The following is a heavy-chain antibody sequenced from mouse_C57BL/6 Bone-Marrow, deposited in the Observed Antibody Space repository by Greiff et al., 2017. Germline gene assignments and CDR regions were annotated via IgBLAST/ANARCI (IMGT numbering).Heavy chain of an antibody. V-gene: IGHV1-81*01. CDR3: ARGDGSSPDYLDY. CDR2: IYPRSGNT. Sequence: VKLQESGAELARPGASVKLSCKASGYTFTRYGISWVKQRTGQGLEWIGKIYPRSGNTYYNEKFTGKATLTADKSSSTAYMELRSLTSEDSAVYFCARGDGSSPDYLDYWGQGTTLTVSS. J-gene: IGHJ2*01. CDR1: GYTFTRYG. D-gene: IGHD1-1*01.